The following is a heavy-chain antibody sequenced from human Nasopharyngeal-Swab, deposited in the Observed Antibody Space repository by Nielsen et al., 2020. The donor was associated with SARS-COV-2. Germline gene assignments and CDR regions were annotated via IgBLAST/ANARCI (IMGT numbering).Heavy chain of an antibody. CDR2: VYYAGDT. J-gene: IGHJ4*02. D-gene: IGHD3-3*01. CDR3: ARDSSAWPRAFVY. V-gene: IGHV4-59*12. CDR1: GGSISSYF. Sequence: SETLSLTCTVSGGSISSYFWGWIRQPPGRGLEWLGYVYYAGDTNYHPSLKSRVTMSLDKSKNQFSMKLSSATAADTAVYYCARDSSAWPRAFVYWGQGSLVTVSS.